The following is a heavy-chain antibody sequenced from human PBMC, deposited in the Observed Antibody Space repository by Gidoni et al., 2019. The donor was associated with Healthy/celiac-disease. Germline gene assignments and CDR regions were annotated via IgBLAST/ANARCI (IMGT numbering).Heavy chain of an antibody. D-gene: IGHD3-16*01. CDR1: GFTFSSYG. CDR2: IWYDGSNK. CDR3: ARDRTFRGYDAFDI. V-gene: IGHV3-33*01. Sequence: QVQLVESGGGVVQPGRSLRLSCAASGFTFSSYGMHWVRQAPGKGLEWVAVIWYDGSNKYYADSVKGRFTISRDNSKNTLYLQMNSLRAEDTAVYYCARDRTFRGYDAFDIWGQGTMVTVSS. J-gene: IGHJ3*02.